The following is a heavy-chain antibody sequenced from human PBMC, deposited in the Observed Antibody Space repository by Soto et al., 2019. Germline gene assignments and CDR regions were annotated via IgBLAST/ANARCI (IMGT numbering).Heavy chain of an antibody. CDR3: ARDMGFGLSDY. J-gene: IGHJ4*02. CDR1: GYTFSSYA. CDR2: INAGNGNT. D-gene: IGHD3-10*01. Sequence: ASVKVSCKASGYTFSSYAMHWVRQAPGQRLEWMGWINAGNGNTKYSQKFQGRVTITRDTSASTAYMELSSLRSEDTAVYYCARDMGFGLSDYWGQGTLVTVSS. V-gene: IGHV1-3*01.